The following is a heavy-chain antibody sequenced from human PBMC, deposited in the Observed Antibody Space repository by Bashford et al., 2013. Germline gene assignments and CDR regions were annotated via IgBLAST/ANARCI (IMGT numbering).Heavy chain of an antibody. V-gene: IGHV1-69*13. CDR1: GGSFSTNA. Sequence: SVKVSCKASGGSFSTNAISWVRQAPGQGPEWMGGFIPILDTSNYAPKFQGRVTFTADESTRTAYMELSGLTSDDTAVYYCARDPKGVLSRPYFHHWGQGTLVTVSS. CDR3: ARDPKGVLSRPYFHH. J-gene: IGHJ4*02. D-gene: IGHD3-16*02. CDR2: FIPILDTS.